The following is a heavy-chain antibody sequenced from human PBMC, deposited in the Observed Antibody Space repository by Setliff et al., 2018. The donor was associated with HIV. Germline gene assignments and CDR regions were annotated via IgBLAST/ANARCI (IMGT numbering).Heavy chain of an antibody. J-gene: IGHJ2*01. Sequence: SVKVSCKASRGTFNRYTISWVRQAPGQGLEWMGGILPMYGTTKYAKKFQGRVTLTADESTSTAYMELSGLKSEDTALYYCASAPPDSVATNDYWYFDVWGRGTLGTVSS. CDR3: ASAPPDSVATNDYWYFDV. CDR1: RGTFNRYT. V-gene: IGHV1-69*13. D-gene: IGHD5-12*01. CDR2: ILPMYGTT.